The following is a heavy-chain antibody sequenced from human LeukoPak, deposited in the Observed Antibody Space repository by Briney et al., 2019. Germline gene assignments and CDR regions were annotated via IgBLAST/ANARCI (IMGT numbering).Heavy chain of an antibody. V-gene: IGHV4-34*01. CDR2: INHSGST. CDR3: ARAGYSSGWYGSGAFDI. J-gene: IGHJ3*02. Sequence: SETLSLTCAVYGGSFSGYYWSWIRQPPGKGLEWIGEINHSGSTSYNPSLKSRVTISVDTSKNQFSLKLSSVTAADTAVYYCARAGYSSGWYGSGAFDIWGQGTMVTVSS. CDR1: GGSFSGYY. D-gene: IGHD6-19*01.